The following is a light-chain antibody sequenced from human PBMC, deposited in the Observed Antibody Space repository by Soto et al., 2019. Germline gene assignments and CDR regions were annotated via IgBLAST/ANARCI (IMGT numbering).Light chain of an antibody. CDR1: QGISKY. V-gene: IGKV1-27*01. CDR2: TAS. Sequence: DIQLTQSPSSLSASVGDRVTITCRAGQGISKYLVWYQQKQGQVRKLLIYTASTLQSGVPSRFSGSVSRSDCALTISSLQPEDVATYYCQTCARSPWTFGHRTKVEIK. CDR3: QTCARSPWT. J-gene: IGKJ1*01.